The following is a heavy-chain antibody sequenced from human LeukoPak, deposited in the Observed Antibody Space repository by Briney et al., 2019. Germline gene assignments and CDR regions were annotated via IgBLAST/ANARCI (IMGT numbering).Heavy chain of an antibody. D-gene: IGHD6-19*01. V-gene: IGHV4-39*07. J-gene: IGHJ4*02. CDR3: ARDIVDNSGVDY. CDR2: IYYSGST. Sequence: PSETLSLTCTVSGGSISSSSYYWGWIRQPPGKGLEWIGSIYYSGSTYYNPSLKSRVTISVDTSKNQFSLKLSSVTAADTAVYYCARDIVDNSGVDYWGQGTLVAVSS. CDR1: GGSISSSSYY.